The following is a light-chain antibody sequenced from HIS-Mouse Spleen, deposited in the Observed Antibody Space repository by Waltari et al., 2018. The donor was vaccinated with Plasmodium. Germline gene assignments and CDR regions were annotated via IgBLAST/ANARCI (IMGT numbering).Light chain of an antibody. J-gene: IGLJ3*02. CDR1: ALPKKY. CDR2: KDS. Sequence: SYELTQPPSVSVSPGQTARITCPGEALPKKYSYWYQQKSGQAPVLVIYKDSKRPSGIPERFSGSSSETMATLTISGAQVEDEADYYCYSTDSSGNHRVFGGGTKLTVL. V-gene: IGLV3-10*01. CDR3: YSTDSSGNHRV.